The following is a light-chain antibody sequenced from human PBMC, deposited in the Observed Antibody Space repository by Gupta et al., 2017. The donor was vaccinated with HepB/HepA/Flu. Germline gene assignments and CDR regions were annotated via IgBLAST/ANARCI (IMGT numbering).Light chain of an antibody. Sequence: IEMTQCAFTLSESIGDRVAITCRASEGIRNDVSWFQQKPGKSPKVLIFAASRLKSGVPSRFSSSGSGTDFTLTLCTPQPEDFAAYYCLQDDSFPPTFGQGTKVEVK. J-gene: IGKJ1*01. V-gene: IGKV1-6*01. CDR3: LQDDSFPPT. CDR2: AAS. CDR1: EGIRND.